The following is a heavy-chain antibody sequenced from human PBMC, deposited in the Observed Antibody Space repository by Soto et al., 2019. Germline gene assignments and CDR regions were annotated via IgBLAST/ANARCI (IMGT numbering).Heavy chain of an antibody. CDR2: IYSSGST. Sequence: QVQLQESGPGLVKPSQTLSLTCTVSGGSVSSADYYWSWIRQHPGKGLEWIGYIYSSGSTYYNPSLKSRXTXXVDTSKNQFSLRLSSVTAADTAVYFCARMRFDTVLWGQGTLVTVSS. J-gene: IGHJ4*02. D-gene: IGHD5-18*01. CDR3: ARMRFDTVL. CDR1: GGSVSSADYY. V-gene: IGHV4-31*03.